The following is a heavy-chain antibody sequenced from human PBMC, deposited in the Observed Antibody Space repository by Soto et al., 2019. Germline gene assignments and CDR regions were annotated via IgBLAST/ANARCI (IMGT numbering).Heavy chain of an antibody. D-gene: IGHD6-6*01. CDR1: GFTFRTYG. Sequence: QVQLVESGGGVVQPGRSLRLSCAASGFTFRTYGTHWVRQAPGKGLEWLAVISNTGINKYYADSVKGRFTISRDNSRDILFLQMNSLRGEDTAIYYCAKVIRADSTSSNFYYYSGLDVWGQGTTVTVSS. CDR3: AKVIRADSTSSNFYYYSGLDV. CDR2: ISNTGINK. V-gene: IGHV3-30*18. J-gene: IGHJ6*02.